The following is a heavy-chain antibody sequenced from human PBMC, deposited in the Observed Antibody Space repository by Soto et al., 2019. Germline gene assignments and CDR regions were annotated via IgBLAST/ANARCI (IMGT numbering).Heavy chain of an antibody. CDR3: AFRLYGXWLPASYYAY. CDR2: VYWDDDK. D-gene: IGHD1-26*01. Sequence: SGPTLVNPTQTLTLTCTFSGFSLSTSGAGVGWIRQPPPKALEWLAVVYWDDDKRYSPSLKSRLTITKDTSKNQVVLTMTNMDPVDTATYYCAFRLYGXWLPASYYAYWGPGTLVTVS. V-gene: IGHV2-5*02. CDR1: GFSLSTSGAG. J-gene: IGHJ4*02.